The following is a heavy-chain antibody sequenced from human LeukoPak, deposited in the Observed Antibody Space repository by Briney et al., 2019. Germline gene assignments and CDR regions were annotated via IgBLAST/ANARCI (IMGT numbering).Heavy chain of an antibody. CDR2: ISYDGSNK. CDR3: ARDLGGSYSSENWFDP. CDR1: GFTFSSYA. Sequence: GGSQRLSCAASGFTFSSYAMNWVRQAPGKGLKWVAIISYDGSNKYYADSVKGRFTISRDNSEKTLYLQMNRLRAEDTAVYYCARDLGGSYSSENWFDPWGQGTLVTVSS. V-gene: IGHV3-30*04. D-gene: IGHD1-26*01. J-gene: IGHJ5*02.